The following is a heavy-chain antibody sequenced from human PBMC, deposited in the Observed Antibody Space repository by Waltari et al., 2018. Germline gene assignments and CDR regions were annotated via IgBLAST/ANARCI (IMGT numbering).Heavy chain of an antibody. CDR3: ARDQVHGDYSLLGYYHGVDV. J-gene: IGHJ6*02. V-gene: IGHV3-48*01. CDR2: ISSSSRSI. Sequence: EVQLVESGGGLVQPGGSLRLSCAASGFTFSIYSMSWVRQAPGQGLAWVSYISSSSRSIYYADSVKGRFTISRDNAKNSLYLQMSSLRVEDTAVYYCARDQVHGDYSLLGYYHGVDVWGQGTTVTVSS. D-gene: IGHD4-17*01. CDR1: GFTFSIYS.